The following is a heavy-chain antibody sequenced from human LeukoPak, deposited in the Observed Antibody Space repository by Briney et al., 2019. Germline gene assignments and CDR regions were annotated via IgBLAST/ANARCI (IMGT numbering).Heavy chain of an antibody. CDR3: ATRGAPGYYYGMDV. CDR1: GFTVSSNY. Sequence: GGSLRLSCAASGFTVSSNYMSRVRQAPGKGLEWVSIISTSGTTSYADSVKGRFTISRDNSRNTLYLQMNSLRAEDTAVYYCATRGAPGYYYGMDVWGQGTTVTVSS. D-gene: IGHD1-26*01. J-gene: IGHJ6*02. V-gene: IGHV3-66*01. CDR2: ISTSGTT.